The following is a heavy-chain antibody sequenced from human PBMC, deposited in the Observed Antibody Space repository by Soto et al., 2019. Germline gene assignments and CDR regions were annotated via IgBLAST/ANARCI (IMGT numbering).Heavy chain of an antibody. Sequence: EVQLLESGGGLAQPGGSLRLSCVASGFTFSNYAMSWVRQAPGKGLEWVSTISGPGETTFYADSVNGRFTISRDNSKTRLYLQESSLRAEDTAVYYCAKDFIPKHGVHYPFEIWGQGTMVTVAS. J-gene: IGHJ3*02. CDR1: GFTFSNYA. CDR3: AKDFIPKHGVHYPFEI. CDR2: ISGPGETT. D-gene: IGHD3-10*01. V-gene: IGHV3-23*01.